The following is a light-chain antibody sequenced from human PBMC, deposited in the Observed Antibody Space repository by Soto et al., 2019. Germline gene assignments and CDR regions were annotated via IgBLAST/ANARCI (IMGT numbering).Light chain of an antibody. J-gene: IGKJ4*01. V-gene: IGKV4-1*01. CDR2: WAS. CDR3: QQYYRSPLS. CDR1: QSVLYSLNNRNH. Sequence: DIVMTQSPDSLAVSLGERATLNCKSSQSVLYSLNNRNHLAWYQKKPGQPPRLLVYWASTRESGVPDRFSGSGSGTDFSLTISSLQAEDVAVYYCQQYYRSPLSFGGGTRVEMK.